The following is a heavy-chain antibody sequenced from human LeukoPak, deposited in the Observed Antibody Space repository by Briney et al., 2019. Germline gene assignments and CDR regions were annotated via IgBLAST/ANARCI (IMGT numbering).Heavy chain of an antibody. CDR2: VCYSGNT. CDR3: AHLHGYSYGYSDY. CDR1: GGSISSSTYY. D-gene: IGHD5-18*01. J-gene: IGHJ4*02. V-gene: IGHV4-39*07. Sequence: SETLSLTCTVSGGSISSSTYYWGWTRQPPGKGLEWIGSVCYSGNTYHNPSLKSRVTISIDTSKNQFSLKLSSVTAADTAVYYCAHLHGYSYGYSDYWGQGTLVTVSS.